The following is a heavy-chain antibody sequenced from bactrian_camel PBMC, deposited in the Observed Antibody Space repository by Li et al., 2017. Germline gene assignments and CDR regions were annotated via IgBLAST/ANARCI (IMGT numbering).Heavy chain of an antibody. CDR3: VADCELRYGHFDFEIGG. Sequence: VQLVESGGGSVQAGGSLRLSCAASGYTGSSGCMGWFRQIPGKEREGVATIDTGDHGTWYANSVKGRFTISQDNAKNTVYLQMNSLKPEDTAMYYCVADCELRYGHFDFEIGGRGQGTQVTVS. CDR1: GYTGSSGC. J-gene: IGHJ4*01. D-gene: IGHD1*01. CDR2: IDTGDHGT. V-gene: IGHV3S40*01.